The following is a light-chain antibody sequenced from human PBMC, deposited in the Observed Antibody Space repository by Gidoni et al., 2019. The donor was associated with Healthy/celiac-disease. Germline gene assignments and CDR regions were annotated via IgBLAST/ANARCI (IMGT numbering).Light chain of an antibody. Sequence: QSALTQPASVSGSPGQSITLSCTGTSSDVGGYNYVSWYQQHPGKAPKLMIYDVSNRPSVVSNRSSGSKSGNTASLTISGLQAEDEADYYCSSYTSSSTLRVFGGGTKLTVL. J-gene: IGLJ3*02. V-gene: IGLV2-14*01. CDR2: DVS. CDR1: SSDVGGYNY. CDR3: SSYTSSSTLRV.